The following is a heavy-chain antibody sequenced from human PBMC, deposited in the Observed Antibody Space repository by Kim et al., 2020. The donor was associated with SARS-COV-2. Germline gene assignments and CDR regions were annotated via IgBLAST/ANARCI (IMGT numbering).Heavy chain of an antibody. J-gene: IGHJ3*02. Sequence: GGSLRLSCAASGFTFSSYSMNWVRQAPGKGLEWVSSISSSSSYIYYADSVKGRFTISRDNAKNSLYLQMNSLRAEDTAVYYCARVVGQQLADAFDIWGQGTMVTVSS. CDR1: GFTFSSYS. D-gene: IGHD6-13*01. V-gene: IGHV3-21*04. CDR2: ISSSSSYI. CDR3: ARVVGQQLADAFDI.